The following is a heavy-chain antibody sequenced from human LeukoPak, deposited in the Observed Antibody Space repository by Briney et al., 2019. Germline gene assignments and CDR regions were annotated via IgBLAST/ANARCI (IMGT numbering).Heavy chain of an antibody. CDR1: GYTFTNYA. CDR3: AKATPLGGYFDY. D-gene: IGHD1-26*01. Sequence: GASVKVSCKASGYTFTNYAMSWVRQAPGKGLEWVSAISGSGGSTYYADSVKGRFTISRDNSKNTLYLQMNSLRAEDTAVYYCAKATPLGGYFDYWGQGTLVTVSS. J-gene: IGHJ4*02. CDR2: ISGSGGST. V-gene: IGHV3-23*01.